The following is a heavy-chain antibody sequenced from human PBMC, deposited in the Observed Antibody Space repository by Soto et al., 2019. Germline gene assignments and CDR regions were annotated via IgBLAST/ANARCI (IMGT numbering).Heavy chain of an antibody. Sequence: EVQMLESGGGLVQPGGSLRLSCAASGFTFSSYAMNWVRQAPGKGLEWVSVISGSGSSTYYADSVKGRFTISRDNSKNRLYAQMNRLRAEDTGVYYCAKAISGYNAPLDHWGQGTRVTVSS. J-gene: IGHJ4*02. V-gene: IGHV3-23*01. CDR1: GFTFSSYA. CDR3: AKAISGYNAPLDH. CDR2: ISGSGSST. D-gene: IGHD1-20*01.